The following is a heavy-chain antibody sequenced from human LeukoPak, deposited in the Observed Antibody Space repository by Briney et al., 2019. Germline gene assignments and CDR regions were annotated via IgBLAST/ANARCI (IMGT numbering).Heavy chain of an antibody. J-gene: IGHJ4*02. Sequence: GGSLRLSCAASGFTFSSYAMSWVRQAPGKGLEWVSAISGSGGSTYYADSVKGRFTISRDNSKNTLYLQMNSLRAEDTAVYYCAKAPVTTCKGAFCYPFDYWGLGTLVTVSS. CDR1: GFTFSSYA. CDR3: AKAPVTTCKGAFCYPFDY. CDR2: ISGSGGST. V-gene: IGHV3-23*01. D-gene: IGHD3-3*02.